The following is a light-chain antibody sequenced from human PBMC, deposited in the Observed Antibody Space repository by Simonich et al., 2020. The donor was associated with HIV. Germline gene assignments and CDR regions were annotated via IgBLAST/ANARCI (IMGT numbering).Light chain of an antibody. J-gene: IGKJ2*01. V-gene: IGKV4-1*01. CDR2: WAS. CDR1: QSVLYSSNNKNY. CDR3: QQCHTHPHT. Sequence: DIVMTQSPDSLAVSLGERATINCKSSQSVLYSSNNKNYLAWYQQKPGQPPKLLMYWASTRESGVPDRFSSSGSGTDFTLTISSLQAEDVAVYFCQQCHTHPHTFGQGTKLEIK.